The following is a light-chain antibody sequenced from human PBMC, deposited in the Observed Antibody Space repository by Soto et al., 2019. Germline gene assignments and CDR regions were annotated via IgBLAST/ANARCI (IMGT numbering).Light chain of an antibody. CDR3: QQYGSSPPWT. V-gene: IGKV3-20*01. CDR2: GAS. CDR1: QSVSSSY. Sequence: EIVLTQSPGNLSLSPGERATLSCRASQSVSSSYLAWYQQKPGQAPRLLIYGASSRATGIPDRFSGSGAGTDVTLTISRLEPEDCAVYYCQQYGSSPPWTVGQGTKVEIK. J-gene: IGKJ1*01.